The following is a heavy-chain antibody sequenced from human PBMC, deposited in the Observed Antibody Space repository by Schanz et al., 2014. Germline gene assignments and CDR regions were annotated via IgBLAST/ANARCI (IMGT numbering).Heavy chain of an antibody. J-gene: IGHJ4*02. CDR1: GFTFISYD. CDR3: AREDCSATSCYFRY. V-gene: IGHV3-33*01. D-gene: IGHD2-21*01. CDR2: IRYDGRNK. Sequence: QAQLVESGGGVVQPGRSLRLSCVAPGFTFISYDIHWVRQAPGKGLEWVAVIRYDGRNKNFVESVKGRFTISRDNSNNTVYLQMNTLRAEDTAVYYCAREDCSATSCYFRYWGQGTLVTVSS.